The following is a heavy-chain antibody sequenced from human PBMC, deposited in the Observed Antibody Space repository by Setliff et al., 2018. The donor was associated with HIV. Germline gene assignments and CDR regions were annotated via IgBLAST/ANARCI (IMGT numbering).Heavy chain of an antibody. D-gene: IGHD2-21*02. J-gene: IGHJ5*02. CDR1: GYSISSNFL. CDR2: IHHAGST. V-gene: IGHV4-38-2*01. Sequence: PSETLSLTCAVSGYSISSNFLWGWVRQPPGQGLEWIGSIHHAGSTYYNLSLKSRVRISLDTSKNQFSLKLSSVTAADTAVYYCARHDCGGNCDINWFDPWGQGTLVTVSS. CDR3: ARHDCGGNCDINWFDP.